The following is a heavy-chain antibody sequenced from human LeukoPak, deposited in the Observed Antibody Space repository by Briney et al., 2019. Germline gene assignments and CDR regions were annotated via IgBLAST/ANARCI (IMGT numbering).Heavy chain of an antibody. J-gene: IGHJ6*03. Sequence: ASVKLSCKASAYTFTNNGVSWERQAPGPGLERKGWITAYNDDTPSAQNDQGRLSMTTDTSKTKDTMELRSLRPEDKAVYYCARWGLVAPGTYYYYYMDVWGRGTTVTVSS. CDR3: ARWGLVAPGTYYYYYMDV. V-gene: IGHV1-18*01. D-gene: IGHD6-6*01. CDR1: AYTFTNNG. CDR2: ITAYNDDT.